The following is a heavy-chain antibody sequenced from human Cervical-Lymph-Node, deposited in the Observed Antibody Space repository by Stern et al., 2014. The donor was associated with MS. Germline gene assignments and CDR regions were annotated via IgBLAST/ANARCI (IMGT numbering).Heavy chain of an antibody. V-gene: IGHV4-38-2*02. CDR1: GGSISTGHY. D-gene: IGHD4-11*01. CDR2: IYYSGTT. CDR3: ARATTTVTSFDP. J-gene: IGHJ5*02. Sequence: QVQLQESGPGLVKPSETLSLTCNVSGGSISTGHYWGWIRQPPGKGLEWIGNIYYSGTTYYNPSLKSRVTISVDTSKNQFSLNLRSVTAADTAVYYCARATTTVTSFDPWGQGILVTVSS.